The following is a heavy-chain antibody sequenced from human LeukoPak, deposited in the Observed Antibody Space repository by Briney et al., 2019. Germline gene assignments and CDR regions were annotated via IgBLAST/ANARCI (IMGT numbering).Heavy chain of an antibody. CDR2: INPNSGGT. J-gene: IGHJ3*02. D-gene: IGHD3-16*01. V-gene: IGHV1-2*04. Sequence: ALVKVSCKTSGYTFNDYYIHWVRQAPGQGLEWMGWINPNSGGTNYAQKFQDWVTMTRDTSIGTAYMELRRLRSDDTAVYYCARDRGRGGLISAFDIWGQGTMVTVSS. CDR3: ARDRGRGGLISAFDI. CDR1: GYTFNDYY.